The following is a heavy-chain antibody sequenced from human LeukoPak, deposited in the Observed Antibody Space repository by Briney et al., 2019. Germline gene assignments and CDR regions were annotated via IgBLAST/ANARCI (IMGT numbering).Heavy chain of an antibody. D-gene: IGHD6-13*01. Sequence: ASVKVSCKASGYTFFSYGISWVRQAPGQGLEWMGWISTYNGNTNYAQKLQGRVTMTTDTSTSTAYMELRSLISDDTAVYYCERDRLRATAAGISTLDYWGQGTLVTVSS. CDR3: ERDRLRATAAGISTLDY. V-gene: IGHV1-18*01. CDR1: GYTFFSYG. CDR2: ISTYNGNT. J-gene: IGHJ4*02.